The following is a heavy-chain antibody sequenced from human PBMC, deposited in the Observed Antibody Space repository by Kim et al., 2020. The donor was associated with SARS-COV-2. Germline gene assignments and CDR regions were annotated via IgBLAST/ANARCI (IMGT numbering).Heavy chain of an antibody. CDR2: ISGSGGST. Sequence: GGSLRLSCAASGFTFSSYAMSWVRQAPGKGLEWVSAISGSGGSTYYADSVKGRFTISRDNSKNTLYLQMNSLRAEDTAVYYCAKVDAMIVVVSYFDYWGQGTLVTVSS. V-gene: IGHV3-23*01. D-gene: IGHD3-22*01. CDR1: GFTFSSYA. CDR3: AKVDAMIVVVSYFDY. J-gene: IGHJ4*02.